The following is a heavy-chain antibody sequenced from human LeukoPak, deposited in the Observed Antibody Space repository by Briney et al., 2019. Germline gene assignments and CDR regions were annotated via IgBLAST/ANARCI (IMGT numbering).Heavy chain of an antibody. Sequence: ASVKVSCKASGYTFTCYYMHWVRQAPGQGLEWMGRINPNSGGTNYAQKFQGRVTMTRDTSISTAYMELSRLRSDDTAVYYCASGRLPTLYYYDSSGYYDYWGQGTLVTVSS. J-gene: IGHJ4*02. CDR1: GYTFTCYY. CDR3: ASGRLPTLYYYDSSGYYDY. V-gene: IGHV1-2*06. CDR2: INPNSGGT. D-gene: IGHD3-22*01.